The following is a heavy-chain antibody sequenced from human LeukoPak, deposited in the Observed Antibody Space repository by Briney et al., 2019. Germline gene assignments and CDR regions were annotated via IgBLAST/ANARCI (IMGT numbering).Heavy chain of an antibody. J-gene: IGHJ4*02. CDR1: GFTFSSYA. CDR2: ISSSGDTT. CDR3: AEAAILGSTFKFDY. D-gene: IGHD1-26*01. Sequence: GGSLRLSCAASGFTFSSYAMSWVRQAPGKGLEWVSAISSSGDTTYYADSVRGRFAISRDSSMNTLYLQMNSLRAEDTAVYYCAEAAILGSTFKFDYWGQGTLVTVSS. V-gene: IGHV3-23*01.